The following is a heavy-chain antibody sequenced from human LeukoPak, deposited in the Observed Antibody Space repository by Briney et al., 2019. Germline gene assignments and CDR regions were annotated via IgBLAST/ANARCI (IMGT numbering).Heavy chain of an antibody. CDR3: ARDAYGEGDIVVVPAAIPVFWFDP. CDR1: GGTFSSYA. CDR2: IIPILGIA. V-gene: IGHV1-69*04. J-gene: IGHJ5*02. D-gene: IGHD2-2*02. Sequence: GAAVRVSCKASGGTFSSYAISWVRQAPGQGLEWMGRIIPILGIANYAQKFQGRVTITADKSTSTAYMELSSLRSEDTAVYYCARDAYGEGDIVVVPAAIPVFWFDPWGQGTLVTVSS.